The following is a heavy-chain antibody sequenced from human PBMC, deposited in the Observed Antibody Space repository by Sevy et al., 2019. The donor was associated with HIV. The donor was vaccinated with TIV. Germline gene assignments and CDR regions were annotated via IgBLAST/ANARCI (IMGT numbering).Heavy chain of an antibody. Sequence: SETLSLTCAVYGGSFSGYFWNWIRQSPGNGLEWIGEINHTGTLKYNPSLKSRVTISVDASKNQLSLHLSSVTAADTAIYYCVRGRQAYVVVVPSTVPFDYWGQGTLVTVSS. J-gene: IGHJ4*02. V-gene: IGHV4-34*01. CDR1: GGSFSGYF. CDR2: INHTGTL. CDR3: VRGRQAYVVVVPSTVPFDY. D-gene: IGHD2-2*01.